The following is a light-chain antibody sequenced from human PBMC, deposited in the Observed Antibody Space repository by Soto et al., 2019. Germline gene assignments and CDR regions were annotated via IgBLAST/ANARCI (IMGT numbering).Light chain of an antibody. J-gene: IGKJ1*01. Sequence: DIQMTQSPSSLSASVGDRVTITCRASQSISSYLNWYQQKPGKAPKLLIYAASSLQSGVPSRFSGRGSGTYFTLTISSLQPEDFATYYCQQSYSTLRRTFGQGTKVEIK. CDR1: QSISSY. CDR2: AAS. CDR3: QQSYSTLRRT. V-gene: IGKV1-39*01.